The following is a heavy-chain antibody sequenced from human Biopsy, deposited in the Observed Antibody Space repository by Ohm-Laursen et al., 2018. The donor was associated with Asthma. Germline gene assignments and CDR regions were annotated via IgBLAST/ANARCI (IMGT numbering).Heavy chain of an antibody. CDR2: INAGNGNT. CDR1: GDSFGNYA. V-gene: IGHV1-3*01. CDR3: ARTYFDFLTGQVHDAFAM. D-gene: IGHD3-9*01. J-gene: IGHJ3*02. Sequence: ASVKVSCKASGDSFGNYAISWVRQAPGQGLEWMGWINAGNGNTKYSQKVQGRVTITRDTSASTAYMDLSSLRSEDTAVYYCARTYFDFLTGQVHDAFAMWGQGTMVTVSS.